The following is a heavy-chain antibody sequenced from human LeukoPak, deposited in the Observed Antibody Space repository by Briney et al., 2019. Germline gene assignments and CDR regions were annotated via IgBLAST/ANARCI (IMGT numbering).Heavy chain of an antibody. V-gene: IGHV3-48*03. CDR3: ARGGPNVLLWFGESYYMGV. CDR2: ISSSGNTI. J-gene: IGHJ6*03. D-gene: IGHD3-10*01. Sequence: GGSLRLSCAASGFTFISYEMNWVRQAPGEGLEWLSYISSSGNTIYYADSVKGRFTISRDNAKNSLYLQMNSLRAEDTAVYYCARGGPNVLLWFGESYYMGVWGKGTTVTVSS. CDR1: GFTFISYE.